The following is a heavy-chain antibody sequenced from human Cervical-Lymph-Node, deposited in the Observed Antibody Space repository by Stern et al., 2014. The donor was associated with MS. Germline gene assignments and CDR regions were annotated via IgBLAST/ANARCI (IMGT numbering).Heavy chain of an antibody. Sequence: VQLVESGGGVVQPGKSLRLSCVASGFTFSGYGMHWVRQAPGKGLEWVAFIWSDGSNPSYADSVQGRFTIARDNLQNTLHLHMNNVTAADTARYYCARGRNVGVNYYFDYWGQGSLVTASS. CDR3: ARGRNVGVNYYFDY. V-gene: IGHV3-33*01. CDR2: IWSDGSNP. J-gene: IGHJ4*02. CDR1: GFTFSGYG. D-gene: IGHD3-16*01.